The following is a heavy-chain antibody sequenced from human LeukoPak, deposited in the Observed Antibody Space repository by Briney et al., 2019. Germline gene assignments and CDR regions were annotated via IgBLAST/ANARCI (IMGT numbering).Heavy chain of an antibody. CDR1: GYGFTSYW. J-gene: IGHJ4*02. CDR2: IYPGDSDT. CDR3: ARRDTTMGNFDY. D-gene: IGHD5-18*01. V-gene: IGHV5-51*01. Sequence: LGESLKISCKGSGYGFTSYWIGWVRQMPGKGLEWMGIIYPGDSDTRYSPSFQGQVTISADKSISTAYLQWSSLEASDTAMYYCARRDTTMGNFDYWGQGTLVTVSS.